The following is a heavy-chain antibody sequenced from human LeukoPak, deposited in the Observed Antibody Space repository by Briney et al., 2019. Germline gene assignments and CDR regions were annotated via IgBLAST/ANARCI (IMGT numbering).Heavy chain of an antibody. CDR1: GFTVSSNY. CDR3: ARDQYYYGSGSYYRWFDP. CDR2: IYSGGST. Sequence: GGSLRLSCAASGFTVSSNYMSWVRQAPGKGLEWVSVIYSGGSTYYADSVTGRFTISRDNSKNTLYLQMNSLRAEDTAVYYCARDQYYYGSGSYYRWFDPWGQGTLVTVSS. J-gene: IGHJ5*02. V-gene: IGHV3-66*01. D-gene: IGHD3-10*01.